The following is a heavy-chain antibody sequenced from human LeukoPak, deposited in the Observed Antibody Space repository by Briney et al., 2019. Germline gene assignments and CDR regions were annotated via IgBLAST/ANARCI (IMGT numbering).Heavy chain of an antibody. J-gene: IGHJ4*02. CDR3: ARAGGAYYYDSSGEFDY. V-gene: IGHV1-69*05. CDR1: GGTFSSYA. CDR2: IIPIFGTA. D-gene: IGHD3-22*01. Sequence: SVKVSFKASGGTFSSYAISWVRQAPGQGLEWMGGIIPIFGTANYAQKFQGRVTITTDESTSTAYKELSSLRSEDTAVYYCARAGGAYYYDSSGEFDYWGQGTLVTVSS.